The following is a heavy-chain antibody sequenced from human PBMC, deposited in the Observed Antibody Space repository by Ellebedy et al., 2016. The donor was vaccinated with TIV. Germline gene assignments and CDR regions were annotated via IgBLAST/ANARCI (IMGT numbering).Heavy chain of an antibody. CDR2: IYPGDSDT. V-gene: IGHV5-51*01. CDR1: GSSFTSYW. J-gene: IGHJ3*02. Sequence: GESLKISCKGSGSSFTSYWIGWVRQMPGKGLEWMGIIYPGDSDTRYSPSFQGQVTISADKSISTAYLQWSSLKASDTAMYYCARRAGLVATITSDAFDIWGQGTMVTVSS. CDR3: ARRAGLVATITSDAFDI. D-gene: IGHD5-12*01.